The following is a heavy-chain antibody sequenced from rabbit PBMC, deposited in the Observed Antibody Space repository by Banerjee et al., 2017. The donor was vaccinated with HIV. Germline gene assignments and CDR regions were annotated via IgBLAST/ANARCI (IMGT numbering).Heavy chain of an antibody. CDR2: IYAGSSGST. J-gene: IGHJ4*01. V-gene: IGHV1S45*01. D-gene: IGHD4-1*01. CDR3: ARDLAGVIGWNFNL. Sequence: QEQLEESGGDLVKPEGSLTLTCTASGFSFSGSYWICWVRQAPGKGLELIACIYAGSSGSTYYASWVNGRFTIARTSSTTVTLQMTSLTAADTATYFCARDLAGVIGWNFNLWGPGTLVTVS. CDR1: GFSFSGSYW.